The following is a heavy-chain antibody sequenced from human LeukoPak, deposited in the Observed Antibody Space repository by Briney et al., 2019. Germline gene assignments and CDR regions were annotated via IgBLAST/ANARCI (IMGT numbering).Heavy chain of an antibody. Sequence: SVKVSCKASGGTFISYAISWVRQAPGQGLEWMGGIIPIFGTANYAQKFQGRVTITTDESTSTVYMELSSLRSEDTAVYYCARGRSVLEWVPGYWGQGTLVTVSS. CDR2: IIPIFGTA. D-gene: IGHD3-3*01. CDR1: GGTFISYA. J-gene: IGHJ4*02. V-gene: IGHV1-69*05. CDR3: ARGRSVLEWVPGY.